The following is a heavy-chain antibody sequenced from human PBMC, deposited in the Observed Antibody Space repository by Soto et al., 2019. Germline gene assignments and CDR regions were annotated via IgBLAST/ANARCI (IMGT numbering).Heavy chain of an antibody. CDR2: ISWNSGSI. V-gene: IGHV3-9*01. D-gene: IGHD6-6*01. Sequence: EVQLVESGGGLVQPGRSLRLSCAASGFTFDDYVMHWVRQAPGKGLEWVSGISWNSGSIGYADSVKGRFTISRDNAKNSLYLRINSLRAEDTALYYCAKDAARRDYYYGMDVWGQGTTVTVSS. CDR3: AKDAARRDYYYGMDV. J-gene: IGHJ6*02. CDR1: GFTFDDYV.